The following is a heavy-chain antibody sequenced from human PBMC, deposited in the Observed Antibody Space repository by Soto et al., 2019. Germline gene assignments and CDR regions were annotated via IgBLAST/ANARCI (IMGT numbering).Heavy chain of an antibody. CDR2: ISDNGGNT. CDR3: AKLYWNPRYFDY. D-gene: IGHD1-1*01. CDR1: GFTFSSYS. Sequence: GGSLRLSCTASGFTFSSYSMNWVRQAPGKGLEWVSSISDNGGNTDYADSVRGRFTLSRDNSKNTLYLQMNHLKAEDTAVYYCAKLYWNPRYFDYWGQGARVTVSS. V-gene: IGHV3-23*01. J-gene: IGHJ4*02.